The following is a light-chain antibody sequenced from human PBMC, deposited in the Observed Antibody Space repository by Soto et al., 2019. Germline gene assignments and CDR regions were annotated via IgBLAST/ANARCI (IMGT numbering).Light chain of an antibody. V-gene: IGLV4-69*01. J-gene: IGLJ3*02. CDR1: SGHSSYA. Sequence: QSVLTQSPSASAYLGASVKLTCTLSSGHSSYAIAWHQQQPEKGPRYLMKLNSDGSHSKGDGIPDRFSGSSSGAERYLTISSLQSEDEADYYCQTWGTGIHWVFGGGTKLTVL. CDR3: QTWGTGIHWV. CDR2: LNSDGSH.